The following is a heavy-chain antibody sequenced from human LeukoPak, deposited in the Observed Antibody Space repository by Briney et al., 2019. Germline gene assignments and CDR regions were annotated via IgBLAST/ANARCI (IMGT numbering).Heavy chain of an antibody. CDR3: ARDRVGGATAASVL. Sequence: SETLSLTCTASGGSISSYYWSWLRQPPGKGLEWIGFIYYSGSTNYNPSLKSRVAISVDRSKNQFSLKLSSVTAADTAVYYCARDRVGGATAASVLWGQGTMVTASS. D-gene: IGHD1-26*01. J-gene: IGHJ3*01. CDR2: IYYSGST. V-gene: IGHV4-59*12. CDR1: GGSISSYY.